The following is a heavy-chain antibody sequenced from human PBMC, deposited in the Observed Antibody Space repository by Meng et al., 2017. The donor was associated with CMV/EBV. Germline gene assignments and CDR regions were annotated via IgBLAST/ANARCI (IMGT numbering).Heavy chain of an antibody. Sequence: KVSCKGSGYSFTSYWIGWVRQMPGKGLEWMGIIYPGDSDTRYSPSFQGQVTISADKSISTAYLQWSSLKASDTAMYYCARQIPNYYGSGSYYRLGWFDPWGRGTLVTVSS. D-gene: IGHD3-10*01. CDR3: ARQIPNYYGSGSYYRLGWFDP. CDR1: GYSFTSYW. V-gene: IGHV5-51*01. CDR2: IYPGDSDT. J-gene: IGHJ5*02.